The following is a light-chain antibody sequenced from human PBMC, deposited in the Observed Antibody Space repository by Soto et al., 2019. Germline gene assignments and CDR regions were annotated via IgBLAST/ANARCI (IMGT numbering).Light chain of an antibody. CDR1: QSVSSY. Sequence: EIVLTQSPATLSLSLGERATLSCRASQSVSSYLAWFQQKPGQAPRLLIYVASNRATGVPARFSGSGSGTDFTLTISSLEPADFAVYYCQQRSSWPGTFGQGTRLEIK. CDR2: VAS. V-gene: IGKV3-11*01. CDR3: QQRSSWPGT. J-gene: IGKJ5*01.